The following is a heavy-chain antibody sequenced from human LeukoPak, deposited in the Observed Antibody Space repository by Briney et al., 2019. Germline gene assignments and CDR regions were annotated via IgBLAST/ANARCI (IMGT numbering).Heavy chain of an antibody. D-gene: IGHD3-22*01. V-gene: IGHV1-18*01. CDR2: ISAYNGNT. Sequence: ASVKVSCKASGYTFTSYGIIWVRQAPGQGLEWMRWISAYNGNTNCAQKLQRRVTMTTDTYTSTAYMELRSLRSDDTAVYYCASDYDSSGYYLSHAFDIWGKGTMVTVSS. CDR3: ASDYDSSGYYLSHAFDI. J-gene: IGHJ3*02. CDR1: GYTFTSYG.